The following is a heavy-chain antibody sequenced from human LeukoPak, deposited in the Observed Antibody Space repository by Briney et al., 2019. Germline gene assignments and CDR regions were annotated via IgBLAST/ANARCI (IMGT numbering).Heavy chain of an antibody. V-gene: IGHV3-53*01. Sequence: PGRSLRLSCAASGFTVSSNYMSWVRQAPGKGLEWVSVIYSGGSTYYADSVKGRFTISRDNSKNTLYLQMNSLRAEDTAVYYCARERSENDYVWGSYRYSYYFDYWGQGTLVTVSS. D-gene: IGHD3-16*02. CDR1: GFTVSSNY. CDR3: ARERSENDYVWGSYRYSYYFDY. CDR2: IYSGGST. J-gene: IGHJ4*02.